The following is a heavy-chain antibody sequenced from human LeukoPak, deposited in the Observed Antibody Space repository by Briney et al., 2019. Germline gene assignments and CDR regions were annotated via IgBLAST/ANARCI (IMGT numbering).Heavy chain of an antibody. V-gene: IGHV3-23*01. CDR2: ISGSGGST. J-gene: IGHJ4*02. Sequence: GGSLRLSCAASGFTFSSYAMSWVRQAPGKGLEWVSAISGSGGSTYYADSVKGRFTISRDESKNTLYLQMNSLRAEDTAVYYCAKRVSIVVYPPGAAARVAFDYWGQGTLVTVSS. D-gene: IGHD2-2*01. CDR1: GFTFSSYA. CDR3: AKRVSIVVYPPGAAARVAFDY.